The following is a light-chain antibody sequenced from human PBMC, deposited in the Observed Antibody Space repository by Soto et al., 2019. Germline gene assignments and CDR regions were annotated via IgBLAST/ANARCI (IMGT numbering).Light chain of an antibody. CDR3: HQYDSWT. Sequence: DIVLTQSPDTLSLSRGERATLSCRASQSVSSSNFAWYQQKPAQAPRLLIYGASRRAPGIPERFSGSGSGTDFTLTISRLEPEDFAVYYCHQYDSWTFGQGTKVDIK. J-gene: IGKJ1*01. V-gene: IGKV3-20*01. CDR2: GAS. CDR1: QSVSSSN.